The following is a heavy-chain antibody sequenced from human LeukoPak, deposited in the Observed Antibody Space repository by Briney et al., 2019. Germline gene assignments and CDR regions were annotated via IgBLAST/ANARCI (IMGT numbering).Heavy chain of an antibody. J-gene: IGHJ4*02. CDR1: GFSFSDYY. CDR3: AREVDCSSTTCCGLDY. D-gene: IGHD2-2*01. CDR2: ISRSGSAT. V-gene: IGHV3-11*04. Sequence: PGGYLRLSCAASGFSFSDYYMSWIRQAPGKGLEWDAYISRSGSATSYADSVKGRFTISRDNAKNSLYMQMNSLRAEDTAVYYCAREVDCSSTTCCGLDYWGQGTLVTVSS.